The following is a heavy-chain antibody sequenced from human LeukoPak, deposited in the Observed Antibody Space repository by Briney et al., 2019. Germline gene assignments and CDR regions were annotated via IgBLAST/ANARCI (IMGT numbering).Heavy chain of an antibody. CDR2: INTDGSST. CDR1: GFTFSSYW. V-gene: IGHV3-74*01. J-gene: IGHJ6*03. D-gene: IGHD5-24*01. CDR3: ARDRDGYNPTYYYYMDV. Sequence: GGSLRLSCAASGFTFSSYWMHWVRQAPGKGLVWVSRINTDGSSTTYTDSVKGRLTISRDNAKNSLYLQMNSLRAEDTAVYYCARDRDGYNPTYYYYMDVWGKGTTVTVSS.